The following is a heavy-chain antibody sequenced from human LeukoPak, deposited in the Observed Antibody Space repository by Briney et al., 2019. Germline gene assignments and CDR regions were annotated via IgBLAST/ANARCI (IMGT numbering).Heavy chain of an antibody. J-gene: IGHJ4*01. CDR2: AYVSGYT. D-gene: IGHD4-23*01. Sequence: SETLSLTCTVSGGPISNNYWSWIRQPPGKGLEWIGYAYVSGYTHYNPSLKSRVTISIDTSKNHFPLNLTSVTAADTAVYYCARDLNGGSHFDYWGHGTLVTVSA. CDR3: ARDLNGGSHFDY. V-gene: IGHV4-59*01. CDR1: GGPISNNY.